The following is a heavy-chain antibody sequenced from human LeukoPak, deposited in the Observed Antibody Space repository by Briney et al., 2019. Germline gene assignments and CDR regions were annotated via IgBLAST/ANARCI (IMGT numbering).Heavy chain of an antibody. Sequence: SAKVSCKASGGTFSSYAISWVRQAPGQGLEWMGGIIPIFGTANYAQKFQGRVTITADESTSTAYMELSSLRSEDTAVYYCASRRSFDWSTSFDYWGQGTLVTVSS. CDR2: IIPIFGTA. CDR1: GGTFSSYA. CDR3: ASRRSFDWSTSFDY. V-gene: IGHV1-69*13. J-gene: IGHJ4*02. D-gene: IGHD3-9*01.